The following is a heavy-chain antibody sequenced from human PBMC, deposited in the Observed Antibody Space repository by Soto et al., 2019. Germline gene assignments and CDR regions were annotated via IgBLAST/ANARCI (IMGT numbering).Heavy chain of an antibody. CDR2: IYYSGST. J-gene: IGHJ4*02. CDR3: ARAGLYYYSSGSYVDY. Sequence: QVQLQESGPGLVKPSQTLSLTCTVSGGSISSGGYYWSWIRKHPGKGLEWIGYIYYSGSTYYNPSLKSRVTISVDTSKNQFSLKLSSVTAADTAVYYCARAGLYYYSSGSYVDYWGQGTLVTVSS. D-gene: IGHD3-22*01. CDR1: GGSISSGGYY. V-gene: IGHV4-31*03.